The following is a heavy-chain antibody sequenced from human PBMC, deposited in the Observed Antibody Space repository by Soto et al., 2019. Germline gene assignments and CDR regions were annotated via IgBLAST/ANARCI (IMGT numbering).Heavy chain of an antibody. CDR3: ARLYSSGWRRRYSDY. Sequence: QVELVQSGTEVKKPGASVKVSCKASGYTFTRFGISWVRQAPGQGLEWMGWISAFNGATNYAQKFQDRITMTTDTPTSTAYLEWRSLRSDDTAVYYCARLYSSGWRRRYSDYWGQGTLVTASS. V-gene: IGHV1-18*01. D-gene: IGHD6-19*01. CDR2: ISAFNGAT. J-gene: IGHJ4*02. CDR1: GYTFTRFG.